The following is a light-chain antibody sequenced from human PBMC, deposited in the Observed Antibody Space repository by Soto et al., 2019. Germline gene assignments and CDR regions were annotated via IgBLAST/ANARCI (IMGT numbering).Light chain of an antibody. CDR2: GAS. V-gene: IGKV3-15*01. CDR1: QSLSSN. CDR3: QHYNKWLWT. Sequence: EIVMTQSPATLSVSPGERATLSCRASQSLSSNLAWYQQKPGQAPRLLIYGASTRATGVPARFSGSGSGTEFTVTISSLQSEDFAVYYCQHYNKWLWTFGQGTKVEIK. J-gene: IGKJ1*01.